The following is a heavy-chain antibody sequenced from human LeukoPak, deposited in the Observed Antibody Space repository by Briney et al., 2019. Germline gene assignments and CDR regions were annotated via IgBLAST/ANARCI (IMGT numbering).Heavy chain of an antibody. V-gene: IGHV3-23*01. J-gene: IGHJ4*02. Sequence: PGGSLRLSCAASGFTFSSYAMNWVRQAPGKGLEWVSAISGSGGSTYYADSVKGRFTISRDNSKNTLYLQMNSLRAEDTAVYYCATTRYYYDSSGYSSFDYWGQGTLVTVSS. CDR3: ATTRYYYDSSGYSSFDY. CDR2: ISGSGGST. CDR1: GFTFSSYA. D-gene: IGHD3-22*01.